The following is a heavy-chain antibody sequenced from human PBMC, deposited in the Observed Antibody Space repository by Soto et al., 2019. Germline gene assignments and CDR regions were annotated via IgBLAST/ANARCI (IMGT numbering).Heavy chain of an antibody. CDR1: GGTFSSYA. V-gene: IGHV1-69*13. J-gene: IGHJ5*02. CDR3: ARFSGGRNWNWNNWFDP. CDR2: IIPIFGTA. D-gene: IGHD1-7*01. Sequence: SVKVSCKASGGTFSSYAISWVRQAPGQGLEWMGGIIPIFGTANYAQKFQGRVTITADESTSTAYMELSSLRSEDTAVYYCARFSGGRNWNWNNWFDPWGQGISVTVSS.